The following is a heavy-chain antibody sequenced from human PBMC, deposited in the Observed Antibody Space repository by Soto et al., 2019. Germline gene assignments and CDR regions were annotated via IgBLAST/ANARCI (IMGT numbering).Heavy chain of an antibody. CDR2: IYSGGST. V-gene: IGHV3-66*01. CDR3: ARVGGIATPYIASDL. CDR1: GFTVSNNY. D-gene: IGHD1-26*01. Sequence: EVQLVESGGGLVQPGGSLRLSCAASGFTVSNNYMSWVRQAPGKGLEWVSVIYSGGSTYYADSVKGRFTISRDNSKNTVYLQMNSLRAEDTAVYYCARVGGIATPYIASDLWGQGTLVTVSS. J-gene: IGHJ5*02.